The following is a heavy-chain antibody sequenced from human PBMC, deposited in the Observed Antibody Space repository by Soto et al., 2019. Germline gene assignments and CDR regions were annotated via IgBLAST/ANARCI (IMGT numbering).Heavy chain of an antibody. Sequence: NSSHHGGRCVCKPPGKGLEWIGEIHHTGSANYNPSLMNRVTMSVDNSKKQFSLKLTSMTAADTAVYYCTRNDFFRFDPWGRGTLVTVSS. V-gene: IGHV4-4*02. CDR2: IHHTGSA. CDR1: NSSHHG. CDR3: TRNDFFRFDP. J-gene: IGHJ5*02. D-gene: IGHD2-21*02.